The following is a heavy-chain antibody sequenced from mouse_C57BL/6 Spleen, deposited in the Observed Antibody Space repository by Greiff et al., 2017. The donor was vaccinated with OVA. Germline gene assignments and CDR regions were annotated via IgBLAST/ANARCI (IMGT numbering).Heavy chain of an antibody. V-gene: IGHV5-6*01. CDR2: ISSGGSYT. Sequence: EVKLMESGGDLVKPGGSLKLSCAASGFTFSSYGMSWVRQTPDKRLEWVATISSGGSYTYYPDSVKGRFTISRDNAKNTLYLQMSSLKSEDTAMYYCARVDSYGSSYGYFDVWGTGTTVTVSS. CDR1: GFTFSSYG. CDR3: ARVDSYGSSYGYFDV. J-gene: IGHJ1*03. D-gene: IGHD1-1*01.